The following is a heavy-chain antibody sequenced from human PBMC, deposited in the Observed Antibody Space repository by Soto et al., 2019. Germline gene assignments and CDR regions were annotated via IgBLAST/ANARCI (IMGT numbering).Heavy chain of an antibody. V-gene: IGHV1-69*13. CDR1: GGTFSSYA. Sequence: SVKVSCKASGGTFSSYAISWVRQAPGQGLEWMGGIIPIFGTANYAQKFQGRVTITADGSTSTAYMELSSLRSEDTAVYYCARDIVVVPAAYSDAFDIWGQGTMVTVSS. J-gene: IGHJ3*02. CDR2: IIPIFGTA. CDR3: ARDIVVVPAAYSDAFDI. D-gene: IGHD2-2*01.